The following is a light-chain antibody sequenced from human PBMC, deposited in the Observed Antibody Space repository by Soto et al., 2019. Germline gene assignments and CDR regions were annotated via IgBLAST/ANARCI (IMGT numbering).Light chain of an antibody. J-gene: IGKJ1*01. Sequence: DIVMTQSPDSLAVSLGERATINCKSSQSVFYSANNKNYLAWYQQKSGQPPKLLIYWASTRESGVPDRFSGSGSGTDFTLTISSLQAEDVAVYYCQQYYSPPPTFGQGTKVEIK. CDR3: QQYYSPPPT. CDR1: QSVFYSANNKNY. V-gene: IGKV4-1*01. CDR2: WAS.